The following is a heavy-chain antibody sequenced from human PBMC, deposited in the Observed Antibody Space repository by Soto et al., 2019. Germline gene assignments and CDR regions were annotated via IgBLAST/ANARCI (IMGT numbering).Heavy chain of an antibody. CDR1: GGSFSGYY. CDR3: ARLYCSGGSCYSYYYYYYMDV. J-gene: IGHJ6*03. CDR2: INHSGST. V-gene: IGHV4-34*01. D-gene: IGHD2-15*01. Sequence: SETLSLTCAVYGGSFSGYYWSLIRQPPGKGLEWIGEINHSGSTNYNPSLKSRVTISVDTSKNQFSLKLSSVTAADTAVYYCARLYCSGGSCYSYYYYYYMDVWGKGTTVTVSS.